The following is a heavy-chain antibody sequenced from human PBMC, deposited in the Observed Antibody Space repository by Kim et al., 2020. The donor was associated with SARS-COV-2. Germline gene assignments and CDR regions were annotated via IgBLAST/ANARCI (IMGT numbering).Heavy chain of an antibody. D-gene: IGHD6-13*01. CDR3: ARGRYSSTWDAYFYYGLDV. J-gene: IGHJ6*02. V-gene: IGHV4-61*02. Sequence: SETLSLTCTVSSGSISSGNYYWNWIRQPAGKGLEWIGRRYINGNTNYNPSLQGRVTMSLDTSKNHFSLRLTSVTAADTAVYYCARGRYSSTWDAYFYYGLDVGGQGTTVTVSS. CDR2: RYINGNT. CDR1: SGSISSGNYY.